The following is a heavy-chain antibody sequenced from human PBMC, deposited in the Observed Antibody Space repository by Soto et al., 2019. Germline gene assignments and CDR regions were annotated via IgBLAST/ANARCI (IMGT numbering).Heavy chain of an antibody. CDR1: GYSSTSDA. CDR3: ASDSDHYYYYYGMGV. CDR2: INAGNGNT. V-gene: IGHV1-3*01. D-gene: IGHD2-21*02. Sequence: KLTCKAFGYSSTSDAMDWVRQAPGQRLEWMGWINAGNGNTKYSQKFQGRVTITRDTSASTAYMELSSLRSEDTAVYYCASDSDHYYYYYGMGVWGQRTVVTVYS. J-gene: IGHJ6*02.